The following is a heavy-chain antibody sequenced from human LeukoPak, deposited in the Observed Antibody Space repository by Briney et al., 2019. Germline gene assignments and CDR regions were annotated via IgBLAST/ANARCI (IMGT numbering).Heavy chain of an antibody. D-gene: IGHD2-15*01. V-gene: IGHV3-30*03. CDR2: VSNDGSNK. J-gene: IGHJ3*02. CDR1: GFIFSTYG. Sequence: PGGSLRLSCAASGFIFSTYGMHWVRQAPGRGLEWLAVVSNDGSNKYYPDSVKGRLTISRDNSKNTLYLQMNSLRAEDTAVYYCARDFCSGGSCYPDAFDIWGQGTMVTVSS. CDR3: ARDFCSGGSCYPDAFDI.